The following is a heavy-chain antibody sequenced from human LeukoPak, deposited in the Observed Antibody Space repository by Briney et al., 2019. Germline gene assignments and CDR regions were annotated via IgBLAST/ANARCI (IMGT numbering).Heavy chain of an antibody. CDR1: GFTFSSYW. Sequence: PGGSLRLSCAASGFTFSSYWMSWVRQAPGKGLEWVANIKQDGSEKYYVDSVKGRFTISRDNAKNSLYLQMNSLRAEDTAVCYCALLAYYYYYGMDVWGQGTTVTVSS. CDR2: IKQDGSEK. CDR3: ALLAYYYYYGMDV. J-gene: IGHJ6*02. V-gene: IGHV3-7*01.